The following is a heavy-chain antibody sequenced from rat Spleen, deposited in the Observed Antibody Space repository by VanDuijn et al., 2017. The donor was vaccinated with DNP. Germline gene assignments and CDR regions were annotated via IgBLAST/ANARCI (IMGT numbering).Heavy chain of an antibody. D-gene: IGHD1-2*01. J-gene: IGHJ4*01. V-gene: IGHV5S23*01. Sequence: EVQLVESGGGLVQPGRSLKLSCAASGITFNNYDMAWVRQAPAKGLEWVAFITDSGGDTYYRDSVTGRFTISRDNAKNTLYLQMDSLRSEDTATYYCTTHGSIATISTGAMDVWGQGTSVTVSS. CDR3: TTHGSIATISTGAMDV. CDR1: GITFNNYD. CDR2: ITDSGGDT.